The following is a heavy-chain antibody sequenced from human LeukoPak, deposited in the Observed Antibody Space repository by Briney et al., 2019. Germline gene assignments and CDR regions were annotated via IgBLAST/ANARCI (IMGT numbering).Heavy chain of an antibody. D-gene: IGHD1-1*01. CDR1: GYTFTSYD. CDR3: VRFAVRHYYYYMDV. CDR2: MNPNSGNT. Sequence: GASVKVSCKASGYTFTSYDINWVRQATGQGLEWMGWMNPNSGNTGYAQKFQGRVTITRNTSISTAYMELSSLRSEDTAVYYCVRFAVRHYYYYMDVWGKGTTVTVSS. V-gene: IGHV1-8*03. J-gene: IGHJ6*03.